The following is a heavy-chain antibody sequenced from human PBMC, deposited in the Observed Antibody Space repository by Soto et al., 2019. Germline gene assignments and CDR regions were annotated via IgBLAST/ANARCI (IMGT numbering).Heavy chain of an antibody. CDR2: IYYSGST. V-gene: IGHV4-59*01. CDR1: GGSISSYY. J-gene: IGHJ1*01. D-gene: IGHD3-10*01. CDR3: ARGTSYYYGSGSYPDAEYFHH. Sequence: SETLSLTCTVSGGSISSYYWSWIRQPPGKGLEWIGYIYYSGSTNYNPSLKSRVTISVDTSKNQFSLKLSSVTAADTAVYYCARGTSYYYGSGSYPDAEYFHHWGQGTLVTVSS.